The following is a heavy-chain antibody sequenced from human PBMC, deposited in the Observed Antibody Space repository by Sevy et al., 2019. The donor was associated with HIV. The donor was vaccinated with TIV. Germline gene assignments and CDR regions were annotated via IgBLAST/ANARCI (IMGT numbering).Heavy chain of an antibody. CDR3: ARVLDYAELSNWFDP. CDR1: GFTFSRYW. V-gene: IGHV3-7*01. CDR2: INPHGSDK. J-gene: IGHJ5*02. Sequence: GGSLRLSCAASGFTFSRYWMSWVRQAPAKGLQWVANINPHGSDKYYVGSLKGRFTISRDNAQNSLYLQMNNLGAEDTAVYYCARVLDYAELSNWFDPWGKGTLVSVSS. D-gene: IGHD4-17*01.